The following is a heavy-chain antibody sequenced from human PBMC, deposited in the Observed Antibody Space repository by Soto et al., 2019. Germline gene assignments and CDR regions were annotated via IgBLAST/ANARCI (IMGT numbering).Heavy chain of an antibody. CDR1: GGSISSYY. J-gene: IGHJ6*03. D-gene: IGHD3-3*01. CDR2: IYYSGST. Sequence: PSETLSLTCTVSGGSISSYYWSWIRQPPGKGLEWIGYIYYSGSTNYNPSLKSRVTISVDTSKNQFSLKLSSVTAADTAVYYCARDRYYDFWSSYYYYYMDVWGKGTTVTVSS. V-gene: IGHV4-59*01. CDR3: ARDRYYDFWSSYYYYYMDV.